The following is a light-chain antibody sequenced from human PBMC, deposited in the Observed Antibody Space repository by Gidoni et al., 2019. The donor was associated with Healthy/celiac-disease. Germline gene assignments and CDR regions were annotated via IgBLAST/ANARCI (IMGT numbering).Light chain of an antibody. Sequence: EIVMTQSPATLSVYPGERATLSCRASQSVSSNLAWYQQKPGQAPRLLIYGASARATGIPARFSGSGSGTAFTLTISSLQSEDFAVYYCQQYNNWPRTFGQGTKLEIK. CDR2: GAS. CDR3: QQYNNWPRT. CDR1: QSVSSN. J-gene: IGKJ2*02. V-gene: IGKV3-15*01.